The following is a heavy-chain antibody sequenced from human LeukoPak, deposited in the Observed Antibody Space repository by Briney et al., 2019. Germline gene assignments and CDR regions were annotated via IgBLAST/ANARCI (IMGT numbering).Heavy chain of an antibody. CDR2: ISSSGSTI. D-gene: IGHD3-16*01. CDR3: ARDESPFRVVLDP. Sequence: GGSLRLSCAASGFTFSDYYMSWIRQAPGKGLEWVSYISSSGSTIYYADSVKGRFTISRDNAKNSLYLQMNSLRAEDTAVYYCARDESPFRVVLDPWGQGTLVTVSS. J-gene: IGHJ5*02. V-gene: IGHV3-11*01. CDR1: GFTFSDYY.